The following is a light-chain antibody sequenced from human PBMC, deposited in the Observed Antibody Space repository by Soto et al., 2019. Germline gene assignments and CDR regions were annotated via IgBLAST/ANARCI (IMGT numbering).Light chain of an antibody. Sequence: EIVMTQSPATLSVSPGERATLSCRASQSVSNKVGWYQQKPGQALRLVIYGASTRATGIPARFSGSGSGTEFTLTISSLQSEDFAVYYCQHYNNWPLTFGGGTKVDIK. CDR2: GAS. J-gene: IGKJ4*01. CDR3: QHYNNWPLT. V-gene: IGKV3-15*01. CDR1: QSVSNK.